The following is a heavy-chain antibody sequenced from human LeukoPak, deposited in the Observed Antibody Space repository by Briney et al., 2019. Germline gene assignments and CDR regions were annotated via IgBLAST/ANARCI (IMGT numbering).Heavy chain of an antibody. CDR2: IIPILGTA. CDR1: GGTFSSYA. D-gene: IGHD3-3*01. Sequence: SVNVSCKASGGTFSSYAISWVRQAPGQGLEWMGGIIPILGTANYAQKFQGRVTITADESTSTAYMELSSLRSEDTAVYYCARGANSQGTIFGVAPKGSFDYWGQGTLVTVSS. V-gene: IGHV1-69*13. J-gene: IGHJ4*02. CDR3: ARGANSQGTIFGVAPKGSFDY.